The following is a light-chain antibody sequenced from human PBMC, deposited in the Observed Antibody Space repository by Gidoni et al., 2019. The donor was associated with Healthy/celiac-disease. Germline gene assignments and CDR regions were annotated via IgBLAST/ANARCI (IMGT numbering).Light chain of an antibody. J-gene: IGKJ1*01. CDR2: GAS. CDR1: QSVSSN. Sequence: EIVMTQSPATLSVYPGARATLSCRASQSVSSNLAWYQQKPGQAPRLLNYGASTRATGIPARFSGSGSGTEFTLTISSLQSEDFAVYYCQQYNNWLTFGQGTKVEIK. V-gene: IGKV3-15*01. CDR3: QQYNNWLT.